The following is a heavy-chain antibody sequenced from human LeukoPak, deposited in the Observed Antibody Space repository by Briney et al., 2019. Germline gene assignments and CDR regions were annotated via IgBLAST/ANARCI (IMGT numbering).Heavy chain of an antibody. D-gene: IGHD6-13*01. J-gene: IGHJ5*02. V-gene: IGHV1-46*01. CDR1: GYTFTSYY. Sequence: ASVKVSCKASGYTFTSYYMHWVRQAPGQGLEWMGIINPSDGSTSYAQKFQGRVTMTRDMSTSTVYMELSSLRSEDTAVYYCARAAAGTEILYNWFDPWGQGTLVTVSS. CDR3: ARAAAGTEILYNWFDP. CDR2: INPSDGST.